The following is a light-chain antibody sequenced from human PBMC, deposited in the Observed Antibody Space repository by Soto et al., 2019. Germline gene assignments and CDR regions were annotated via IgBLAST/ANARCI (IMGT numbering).Light chain of an antibody. V-gene: IGLV2-8*01. CDR2: EVS. J-gene: IGLJ2*01. CDR1: SSYVGGYNS. Sequence: QSARTQPPSAFGSPGQSVTISCTGTSSYVGGYNSVAWYQQHPGKAPKLMIYEVSKRPSGVPDRFSGSRSGNTASLTVSGLQAEDEADYYCTSYAGSNNLLFGGGTKVTVL. CDR3: TSYAGSNNLL.